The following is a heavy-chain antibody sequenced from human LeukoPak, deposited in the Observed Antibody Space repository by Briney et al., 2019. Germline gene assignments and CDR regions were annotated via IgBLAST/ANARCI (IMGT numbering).Heavy chain of an antibody. CDR2: IYYSGST. J-gene: IGHJ5*02. D-gene: IGHD1-1*01. V-gene: IGHV4-39*01. CDR3: ARGRPPFDP. CDR1: GGSISSSSYY. Sequence: SETLSLTCTVSGGSISSSSYYWGWIRQPPGEGLEWIGSIYYSGSTYYNPSLKSRVTISVDTSKNQFSLKLSSVTAADTAVYYCARGRPPFDPWGQGTLVTVSS.